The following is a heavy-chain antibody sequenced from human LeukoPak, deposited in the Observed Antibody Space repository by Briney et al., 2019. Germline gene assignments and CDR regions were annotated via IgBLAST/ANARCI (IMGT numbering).Heavy chain of an antibody. CDR1: GYTFTTYS. CDR2: ISTSSSTI. Sequence: GGSLRLSCAASGYTFTTYSMNWVRQAPGKGLEWVSFISTSSSTIDYADSVRGRFTISRDNAKNSLYLQMNSLRDEDTAVYYCTKGETAVTSYLHFWGQGTLVTVSS. J-gene: IGHJ4*02. V-gene: IGHV3-48*02. D-gene: IGHD4-17*01. CDR3: TKGETAVTSYLHF.